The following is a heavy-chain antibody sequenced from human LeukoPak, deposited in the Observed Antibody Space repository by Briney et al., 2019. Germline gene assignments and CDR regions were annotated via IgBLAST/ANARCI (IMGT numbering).Heavy chain of an antibody. Sequence: GGSLRLSCAASGFTFNNYGMHWVRQAPGKGLEWVAFIRYNGNNQYYADSVKGRFTTSRDNSKNTLYLQMNSLKGDDTAVYYCAKDSAFYYIDVWGKGTAVIISS. CDR3: AKDSAFYYIDV. CDR2: IRYNGNNQ. V-gene: IGHV3-30*02. CDR1: GFTFNNYG. D-gene: IGHD3-10*01. J-gene: IGHJ6*03.